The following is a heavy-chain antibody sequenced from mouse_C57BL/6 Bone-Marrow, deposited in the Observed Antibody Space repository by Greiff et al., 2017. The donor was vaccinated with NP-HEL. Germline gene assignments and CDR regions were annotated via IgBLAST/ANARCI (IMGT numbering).Heavy chain of an antibody. Sequence: VQRVESDAELVKPGASVKISCKVSGYTFTDHTIHWMKQRPEQGLEWIGYIYPRDGSTKYNEKFKGKATLTADKSSSTAYMQLNSLTSEDSAVYFCAREKLGRYYFDYWGQGTTLTVSS. J-gene: IGHJ2*01. CDR3: AREKLGRYYFDY. D-gene: IGHD4-1*01. CDR2: IYPRDGST. V-gene: IGHV1-78*01. CDR1: GYTFTDHT.